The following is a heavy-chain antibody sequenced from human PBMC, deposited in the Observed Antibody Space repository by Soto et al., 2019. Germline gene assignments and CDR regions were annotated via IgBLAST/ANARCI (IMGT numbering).Heavy chain of an antibody. Sequence: EMQLLESGGGLVQPGGSLRLSCVASGFPFSSYAMSWVRQTPGKGLEWVAGISGSGGRTYYADSVKGRFTISRDNSNNTLSLQINILRVEDTAVYYCAKGVYYSLFDIWGQGTMVTVSS. J-gene: IGHJ3*02. D-gene: IGHD3-16*01. CDR3: AKGVYYSLFDI. V-gene: IGHV3-23*01. CDR1: GFPFSSYA. CDR2: ISGSGGRT.